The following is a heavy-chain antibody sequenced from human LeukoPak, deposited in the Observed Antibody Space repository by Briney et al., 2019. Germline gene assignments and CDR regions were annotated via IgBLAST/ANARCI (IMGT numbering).Heavy chain of an antibody. CDR2: TYYSSKWYN. D-gene: IGHD3-10*01. V-gene: IGHV6-1*01. Sequence: SQTLSLTCAISGDSVSSNSAAWNWIRQSPSRGLEWLGRTYYSSKWYNDYAVCVKSRITINPDTSKNQFSLQLNYVTPEDTAVYYCARGGDMLRGVDFDYWGQGTLVTVSS. CDR3: ARGGDMLRGVDFDY. J-gene: IGHJ4*02. CDR1: GDSVSSNSAA.